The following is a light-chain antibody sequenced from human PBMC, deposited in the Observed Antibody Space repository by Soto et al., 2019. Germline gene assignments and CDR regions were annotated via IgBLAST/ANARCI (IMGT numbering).Light chain of an antibody. CDR3: QSYDSSLSGYV. CDR1: RSNIGAGYD. CDR2: GNS. Sequence: QSVLTQPPSGSGAPGQRITISCTGSRSNIGAGYDVHWYQQLPGTAPKLLIYGNSNRPSGVPDRFSGSKSGTSASLAITGLQAEDEADYYCQSYDSSLSGYVFGTRTKVTVL. V-gene: IGLV1-40*01. J-gene: IGLJ1*01.